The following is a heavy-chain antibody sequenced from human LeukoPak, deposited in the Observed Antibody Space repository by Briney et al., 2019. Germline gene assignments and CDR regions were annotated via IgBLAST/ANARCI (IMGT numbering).Heavy chain of an antibody. CDR3: ARVAGSADY. CDR2: MNPNSGFT. V-gene: IGHV1-8*01. CDR1: GYAFTSLD. D-gene: IGHD6-19*01. J-gene: IGHJ4*02. Sequence: ASVKVSCKASGYAFTSLDINWVRQATGQGPEWMGWMNPNSGFTGSAQKFQGRLTMTRDTSISTAYMELTSLTSEDTAMYYCARVAGSADYWGQGTLVTVSS.